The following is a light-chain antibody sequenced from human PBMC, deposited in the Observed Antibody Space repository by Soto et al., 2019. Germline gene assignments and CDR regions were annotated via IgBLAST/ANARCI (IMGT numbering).Light chain of an antibody. CDR3: QQYDATPFT. CDR2: GAS. Sequence: DLQMTQSPSSLSASVGDRVTITCQASQDITNYLNWYQHKPGKAPNLLIYGASILETGVPSRFSGGGSGAHFTLTITSLQPEDIGTYYCQQYDATPFTFGRGTKVEIK. CDR1: QDITNY. V-gene: IGKV1-33*01. J-gene: IGKJ3*01.